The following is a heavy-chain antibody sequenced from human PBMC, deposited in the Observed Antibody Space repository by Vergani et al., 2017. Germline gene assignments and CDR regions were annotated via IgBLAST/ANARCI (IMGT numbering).Heavy chain of an antibody. J-gene: IGHJ4*02. V-gene: IGHV4-34*01. Sequence: QVQLQQWGAGLLKPSETLSLTCAVYGGSFSGYYWSWIRQPPGKGLEWIGEINHSGSTNYNPSLKSRVTISVDTSKNQFSLKLSSVTAADTAVYYCARDNLHYDSSGYYYYFDYWGQGTLVTVSS. CDR1: GGSFSGYY. CDR2: INHSGST. D-gene: IGHD3-22*01. CDR3: ARDNLHYDSSGYYYYFDY.